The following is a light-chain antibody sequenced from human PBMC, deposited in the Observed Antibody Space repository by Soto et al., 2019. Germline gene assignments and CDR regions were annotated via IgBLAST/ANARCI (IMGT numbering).Light chain of an antibody. V-gene: IGKV3-15*01. CDR1: QSVSSN. CDR2: GAS. CDR3: QQYHTWPIT. Sequence: EIVMTQSPATLSVSPGERATLSCRASQSVSSNLAWYQQTPGQAPRLLIYGASTRATGIPARFSGSGSGTEFTLTISSLQSEDCAIYYCQQYHTWPITFGGGTKVDIK. J-gene: IGKJ4*01.